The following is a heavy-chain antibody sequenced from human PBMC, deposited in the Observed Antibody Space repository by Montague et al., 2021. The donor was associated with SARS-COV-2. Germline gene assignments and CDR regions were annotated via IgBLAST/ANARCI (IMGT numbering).Heavy chain of an antibody. CDR2: IYWDGDT. J-gene: IGHJ3*02. CDR3: AEHLMQQGDYGDCFDAFNM. CDR1: GFSLTTPGVG. Sequence: PALVKPTQSLTLTCSFSGFSLTTPGVGVGWVRQPPGRALEWLALIYWDGDTRYSPSLRGRLTITKDTSKNRVVLTMTNVDPVDTATYYCAEHLMQQGDYGDCFDAFNMWGHGTMVTVSS. D-gene: IGHD4-17*01. V-gene: IGHV2-5*02.